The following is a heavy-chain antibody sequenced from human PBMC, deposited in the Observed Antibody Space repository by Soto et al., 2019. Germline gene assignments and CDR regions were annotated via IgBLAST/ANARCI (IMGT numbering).Heavy chain of an antibody. Sequence: HPGGSLRLSCAASGVIFSSYAINWVRQAPGKGLEWVSYISGSGTTIYYADSVKGRFTISRDYAKSSLYLQMNSLRAEDTAMYYCASFSRMADGYYWGQGTLVTVSS. D-gene: IGHD3-22*01. CDR3: ASFSRMADGYY. CDR1: GVIFSSYA. CDR2: ISGSGTTI. J-gene: IGHJ4*02. V-gene: IGHV3-48*01.